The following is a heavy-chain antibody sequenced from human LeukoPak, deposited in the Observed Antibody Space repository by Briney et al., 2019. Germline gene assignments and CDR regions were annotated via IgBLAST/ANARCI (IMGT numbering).Heavy chain of an antibody. V-gene: IGHV5-51*01. Sequence: GESLKISCKGSGYSFTSYWIGWVRQMPGKGLEWMGIIYPGDSDTRYSPSFQGQVTISADKSISTAYLQWSSLKASDTAMYYCAMSYYGSGSYPYYFDYWGQGTLVTVSS. D-gene: IGHD3-10*01. CDR2: IYPGDSDT. CDR1: GYSFTSYW. CDR3: AMSYYGSGSYPYYFDY. J-gene: IGHJ4*02.